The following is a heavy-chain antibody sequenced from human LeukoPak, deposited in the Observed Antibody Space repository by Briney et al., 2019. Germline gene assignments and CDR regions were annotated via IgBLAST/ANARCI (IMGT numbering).Heavy chain of an antibody. J-gene: IGHJ1*01. Sequence: GASVKVSCKASGYTFTGYYMHWVRQAPGQGLEWMGWINPNSGGTNCAQKFQGRVTMTRDTSISTAYMELSRLRSDDTAVYYCARDPAGPLKYIQHWGQGTLVTVSS. V-gene: IGHV1-2*02. CDR2: INPNSGGT. CDR3: ARDPAGPLKYIQH. D-gene: IGHD6-19*01. CDR1: GYTFTGYY.